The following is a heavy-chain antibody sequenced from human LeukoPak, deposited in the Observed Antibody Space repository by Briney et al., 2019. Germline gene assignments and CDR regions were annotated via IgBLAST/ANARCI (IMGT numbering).Heavy chain of an antibody. V-gene: IGHV3-23*01. Sequence: GGSLRLSCAASGFNLNDAAMTWVRQAPGKGLEWVSLIASSGRDTYSTHSVRGRFTISRDNYKKTLPLQMNSLRVENTAIYYCAKDIQLSAWGLGTMVTVSS. CDR2: IASSGRDT. CDR1: GFNLNDAA. D-gene: IGHD5-24*01. CDR3: AKDIQLSA. J-gene: IGHJ3*01.